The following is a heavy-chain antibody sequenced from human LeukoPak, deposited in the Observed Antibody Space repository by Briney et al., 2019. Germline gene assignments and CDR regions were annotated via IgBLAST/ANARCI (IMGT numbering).Heavy chain of an antibody. V-gene: IGHV3-53*01. CDR2: IYSGGST. J-gene: IGHJ4*02. Sequence: GGSLRLSCAASGFTVSSNYMSWVRQAPGKGLEWVSVIYSGGSTYYADSVKGRFTISRDNSKNTLYLQMNSLRAEVTAVYYCATMIRLVLGFDWGQGTLVTVSS. CDR1: GFTVSSNY. D-gene: IGHD3-16*01. CDR3: ATMIRLVLGFD.